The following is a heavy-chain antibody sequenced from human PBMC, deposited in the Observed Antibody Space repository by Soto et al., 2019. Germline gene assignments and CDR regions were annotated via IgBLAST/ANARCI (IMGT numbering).Heavy chain of an antibody. D-gene: IGHD3-16*02. Sequence: SETLSLTCTVSGGSISSSSYYWGWIRQPPGKGLEWIGSIYYSGSTYYNPSLKSRVTISVDTSKNQFSLKLSSVTAADTAVYYCARHKENDYIWGSYRAYYYYYYMDVWGKGTTVTVSS. CDR2: IYYSGST. CDR1: GGSISSSSYY. CDR3: ARHKENDYIWGSYRAYYYYYYMDV. J-gene: IGHJ6*03. V-gene: IGHV4-39*01.